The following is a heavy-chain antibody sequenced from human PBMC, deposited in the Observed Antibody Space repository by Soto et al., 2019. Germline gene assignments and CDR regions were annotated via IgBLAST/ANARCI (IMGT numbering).Heavy chain of an antibody. J-gene: IGHJ4*02. CDR2: IYHSGSA. Sequence: SETLSLTCAVSGGSISSSNWWSWVRQPPGKGLEWIGEIYHSGSAYYNPSLKSRLTISVDTSNNQFSLKLSSVTAEDTAVYYCAREAYYYDSSGYFSKYFDSWGQGTLVTVSS. V-gene: IGHV4-4*02. CDR1: GGSISSSNW. CDR3: AREAYYYDSSGYFSKYFDS. D-gene: IGHD3-22*01.